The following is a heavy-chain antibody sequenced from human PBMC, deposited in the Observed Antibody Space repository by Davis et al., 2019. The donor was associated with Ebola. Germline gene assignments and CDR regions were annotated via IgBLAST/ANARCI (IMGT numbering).Heavy chain of an antibody. CDR1: GFTFSSYG. Sequence: GESLKISCAASGFTFSSYGMHWVRQAPGKGLEWVAVIWSDGSNKYYADSVKGRFTISRDNSKNTLYLQMNSLRAEDTAVYYCAREDYYGSGSLAPLRGMDVWGQGTTVTVSS. CDR3: AREDYYGSGSLAPLRGMDV. J-gene: IGHJ6*02. CDR2: IWSDGSNK. D-gene: IGHD3-10*01. V-gene: IGHV3-33*01.